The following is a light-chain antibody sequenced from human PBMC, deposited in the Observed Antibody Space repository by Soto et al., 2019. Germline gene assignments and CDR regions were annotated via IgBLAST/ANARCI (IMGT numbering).Light chain of an antibody. CDR1: TSNIGDHY. J-gene: IGLJ3*02. CDR2: ENN. V-gene: IGLV1-51*02. Sequence: QSVLTQPPSVSAAPGQRVTISCSGSTSNIGDHYVSWYQQLPGAAPKLLIYENNVRPSGIPDRFSGSKSDTSATLDITGLQTGDEADYYCGSWDNSLTAGVFGGGTKLTVL. CDR3: GSWDNSLTAGV.